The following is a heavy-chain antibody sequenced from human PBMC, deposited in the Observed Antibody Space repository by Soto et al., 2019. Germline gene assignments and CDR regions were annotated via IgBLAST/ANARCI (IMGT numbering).Heavy chain of an antibody. V-gene: IGHV3-11*01. Sequence: GSLRLSCAASGFTFSDYYMSWIRQAPGKGLEWVSYISSSGSTIYYADSVKGRFTISRDNAKNSLYLQMNSLRAEDTAVYYCARDFLEWPNYYYYYYMDVWGKGTTVTVSS. CDR3: ARDFLEWPNYYYYYYMDV. D-gene: IGHD3-3*01. CDR1: GFTFSDYY. CDR2: ISSSGSTI. J-gene: IGHJ6*03.